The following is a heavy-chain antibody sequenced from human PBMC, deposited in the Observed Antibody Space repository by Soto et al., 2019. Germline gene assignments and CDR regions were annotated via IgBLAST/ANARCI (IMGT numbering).Heavy chain of an antibody. D-gene: IGHD6-13*01. CDR2: ISGSGGST. CDR3: AKGSGSSWYSS. J-gene: IGHJ4*02. CDR1: GFTFSSYG. V-gene: IGHV3-23*01. Sequence: GGSLRLSCAASGFTFSSYGMSWVRQAPGKGLEWVSAISGSGGSTYYADSVKGRFTFSRDNSKNTLYLQMNSLRAEDTAVYYCAKGSGSSWYSSWGQGTLVTVS.